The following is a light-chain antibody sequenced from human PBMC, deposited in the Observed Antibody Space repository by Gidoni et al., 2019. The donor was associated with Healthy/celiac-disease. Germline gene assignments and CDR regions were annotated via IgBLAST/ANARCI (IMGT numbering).Light chain of an antibody. J-gene: IGLJ1*01. CDR2: EVS. CDR1: SSDVGGYNY. V-gene: IGLV2-14*01. CDR3: SSYTSSSTLEV. Sequence: QSALTQPASVSRSPGQSITISCTGTSSDVGGYNYVSWYQQHPGKAPKLMIYEVSNRPSGVPDRFSGSKSGNTASLTISGLQAEDEADYYCSSYTSSSTLEVFGTGTKVTVL.